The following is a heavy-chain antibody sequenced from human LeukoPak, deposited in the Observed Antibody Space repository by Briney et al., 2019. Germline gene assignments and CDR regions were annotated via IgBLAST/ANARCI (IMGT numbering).Heavy chain of an antibody. CDR2: ISGGGGRT. Sequence: PGGSLRLSCAASGFTFSSYAMSWVRQAPGKGLEWVSAISGGGGRTYYADSVKGRFTISRDNSKNTLYLQMNSLRAEDTAVYYCASEIVVVVAATDDGDDYWGQGTLVTVSS. CDR3: ASEIVVVVAATDDGDDY. V-gene: IGHV3-23*01. CDR1: GFTFSSYA. J-gene: IGHJ4*02. D-gene: IGHD2-15*01.